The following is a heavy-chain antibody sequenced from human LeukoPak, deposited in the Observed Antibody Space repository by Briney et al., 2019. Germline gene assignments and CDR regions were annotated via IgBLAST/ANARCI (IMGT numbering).Heavy chain of an antibody. CDR1: GVSISSYY. J-gene: IGHJ4*02. D-gene: IGHD6-13*01. CDR2: ISYSGST. V-gene: IGHV4-59*01. CDR3: ARDLIAAAGIWDY. Sequence: SETLSLTRTVSGVSISSYYWNWLRQPPGKGLEWVGYISYSGSTKYNPSLKSRVTISVDTSKNQFSLRLSSVTAADTAVYYCARDLIAAAGIWDYWGQGTLVTVSS.